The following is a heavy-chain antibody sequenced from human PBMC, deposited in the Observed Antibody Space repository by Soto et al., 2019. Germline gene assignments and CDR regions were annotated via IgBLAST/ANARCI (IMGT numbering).Heavy chain of an antibody. J-gene: IGHJ6*02. V-gene: IGHV2-5*01. CDR1: GFSLSTSGVG. CDR2: IYWNDDT. D-gene: IGHD2-15*01. CDR3: AYLPCSGGSCYWFSFSGMDV. Sequence: QITLKESGPTLVKPTQTLTLTCTFSGFSLSTSGVGVAWIRQPPGKALEWLALIYWNDDTRYRPSLESRLTTTKDTSKILVVLTTTNMDSVDTATYYCAYLPCSGGSCYWFSFSGMDVWGQGTTVTVSS.